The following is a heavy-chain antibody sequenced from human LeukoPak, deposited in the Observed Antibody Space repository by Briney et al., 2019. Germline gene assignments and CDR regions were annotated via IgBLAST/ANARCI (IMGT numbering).Heavy chain of an antibody. J-gene: IGHJ3*02. D-gene: IGHD6-13*01. CDR3: ASQLGDASDI. CDR2: ISSSSSTI. V-gene: IGHV3-48*01. Sequence: GGSLRLSCAASGFTFSSYSMDWVRQAPGKGLEWVSYISSSSSTIYYADSVRGRFTISRDNGKNSLYLQMNNLRAEDTAVYYCASQLGDASDIWGQGTMVTVSS. CDR1: GFTFSSYS.